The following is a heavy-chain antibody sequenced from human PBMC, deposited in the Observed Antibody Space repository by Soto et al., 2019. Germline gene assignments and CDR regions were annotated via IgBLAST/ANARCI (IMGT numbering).Heavy chain of an antibody. CDR2: ITSSGTTV. CDR3: ARGSSNWAYYFDF. CDR1: GFTFSSYS. Sequence: EVHLVESGGGLVQPGGSLRLSCAASGFTFSSYSLNWVRQAPGKGLEWVSDITSSGTTVYYADSVRGRFTISSDNAKNSLYLQLTSLRDDDTAVYYCARGSSNWAYYFDFWGQGTLVTVSS. J-gene: IGHJ4*02. V-gene: IGHV3-48*02. D-gene: IGHD6-13*01.